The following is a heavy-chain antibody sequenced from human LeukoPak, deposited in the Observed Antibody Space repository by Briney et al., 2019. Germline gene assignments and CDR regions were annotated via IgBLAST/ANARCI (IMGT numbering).Heavy chain of an antibody. CDR2: IWYDGSNK. J-gene: IGHJ2*01. V-gene: IGHV3-33*08. D-gene: IGHD1-26*01. CDR3: ARDPLGELLNWYFDL. CDR1: GFTFSSYG. Sequence: PSGGSLRLSCAASGFTFSSYGMHWVRQAPGKGLEWVAVIWYDGSNKYYADSVKGRFTISRDNSKNTLYLQMNSLRAEDTAVYYCARDPLGELLNWYFDLWGRGTLVTVSS.